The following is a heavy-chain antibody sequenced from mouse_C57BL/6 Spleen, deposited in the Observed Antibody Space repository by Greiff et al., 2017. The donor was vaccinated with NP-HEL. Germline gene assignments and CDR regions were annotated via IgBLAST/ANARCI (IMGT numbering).Heavy chain of an antibody. D-gene: IGHD1-1*01. CDR3: TTELRPAWFAY. CDR2: IDPETGGT. CDR1: GYTFTDYE. V-gene: IGHV1-15*01. Sequence: VKLMESGAELVRPGASVTLSCKASGYTFTDYEMHWVKQTPVHGLEWIGAIDPETGGTAYNQKFKGKAILTADKSSSTAYMELRSLTSEDSAVYYCTTELRPAWFAYWGQGTLVTVSA. J-gene: IGHJ3*01.